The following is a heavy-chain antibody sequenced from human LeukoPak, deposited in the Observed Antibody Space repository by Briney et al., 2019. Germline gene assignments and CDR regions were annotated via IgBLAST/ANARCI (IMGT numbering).Heavy chain of an antibody. CDR2: IYYSGST. J-gene: IGHJ4*02. CDR3: ARRPVLLWFGELNY. CDR1: GGSISSSSYY. D-gene: IGHD3-10*01. V-gene: IGHV4-39*07. Sequence: PSETQSLTCTVSGGSISSSSYYWGWIRQPPGKGLEWIGSIYYSGSTNYNPSLKSRVTISVDKSKNQFSLKLSSVTAADTAVYYCARRPVLLWFGELNYWGQGTLVTVSS.